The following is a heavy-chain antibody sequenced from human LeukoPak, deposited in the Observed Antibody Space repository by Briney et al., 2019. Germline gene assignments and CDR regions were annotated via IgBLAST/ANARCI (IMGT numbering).Heavy chain of an antibody. CDR1: GFTFSSYS. D-gene: IGHD6-19*01. J-gene: IGHJ5*02. CDR3: ARKYSSGWYSVFDP. Sequence: GGSLRLSCAASGFTFSSYSMNWVRQAPGKGLEWVSSISSSSSYIYYADSVKGRFTISRDNAKNSLYLQMNSLRAEDTAVYYCARKYSSGWYSVFDPWGQGTLVTVSS. CDR2: ISSSSSYI. V-gene: IGHV3-21*01.